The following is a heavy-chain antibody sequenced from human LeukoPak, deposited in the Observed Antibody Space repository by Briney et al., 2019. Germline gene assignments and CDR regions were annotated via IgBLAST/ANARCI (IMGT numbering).Heavy chain of an antibody. V-gene: IGHV3-30*04. J-gene: IGHJ4*02. D-gene: IGHD1-1*01. CDR3: ARDPLGTRPGFDY. Sequence: PGRSLRLSCAASGFTFSSYAMHWVRQAPGKGLEWVAVISYDGSNKYYADSVKGRFTISRDNSKNTLYLQMNSLRAEDTAVYYCARDPLGTRPGFDYWAREPWSPSPQ. CDR2: ISYDGSNK. CDR1: GFTFSSYA.